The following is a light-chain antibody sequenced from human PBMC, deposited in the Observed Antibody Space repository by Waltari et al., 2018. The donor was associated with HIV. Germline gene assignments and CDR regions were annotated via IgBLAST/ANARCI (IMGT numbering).Light chain of an antibody. V-gene: IGLV4-69*01. CDR1: RGHTSNA. CDR2: INTDGSH. Sequence: QLVLPQSPSASASLGASVKLTCTLSRGHTSNAIPWHHQQPEKGPRFLLKINTDGSHDRGDGIPDRFSGSSSGAERYLTISSLQSEDEVDYYCQAWGAGIRVFGGGTKLTVL. J-gene: IGLJ3*02. CDR3: QAWGAGIRV.